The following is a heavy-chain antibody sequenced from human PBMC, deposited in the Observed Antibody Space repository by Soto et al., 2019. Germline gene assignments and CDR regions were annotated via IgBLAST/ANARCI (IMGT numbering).Heavy chain of an antibody. D-gene: IGHD6-13*01. CDR1: GGTFSSYA. Sequence: QVQLVQSGAEVKKPGSSVKVSCKASGGTFSSYAISWVRQAPGQGLEWMGGIIPIFGTANYAQKFQGRVTITADESTSTAYMELSSLRSEDTAVYYCARDRGIAAAGSSNWVAPWGQGHRVTVSS. CDR2: IIPIFGTA. CDR3: ARDRGIAAAGSSNWVAP. J-gene: IGHJ5*02. V-gene: IGHV1-69*01.